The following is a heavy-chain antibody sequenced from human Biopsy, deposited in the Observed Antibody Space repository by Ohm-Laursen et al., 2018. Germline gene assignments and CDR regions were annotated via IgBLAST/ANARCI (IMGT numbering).Heavy chain of an antibody. V-gene: IGHV4-59*02. CDR1: GASVRSHF. CDR3: ARTPRDSFWSGSYKRGLWFDP. J-gene: IGHJ5*02. CDR2: VYNGGIT. Sequence: GTLSLTCTLSGASVRSHFLTWIRQTPGKGLEWIGHVYNGGITNYNPSLKSRVTISKDTSKNQFSLQLSSVTAADTAVYYCARTPRDSFWSGSYKRGLWFDPWGQGTLVTVSS. D-gene: IGHD3-3*01.